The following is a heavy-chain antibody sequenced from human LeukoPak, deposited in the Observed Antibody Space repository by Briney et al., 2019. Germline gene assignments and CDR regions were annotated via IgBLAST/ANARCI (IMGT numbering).Heavy chain of an antibody. Sequence: GALILSCAASGFTFSSYAMSWVRQAPGKGLEWVSAISGSGGSTYYAHSVKGRFTISRDNSKNTLYLQMNSLRAEDTAVYYCAKAGDGGWYYFDYWGQGTLVTVSS. J-gene: IGHJ4*02. D-gene: IGHD2-15*01. V-gene: IGHV3-23*01. CDR1: GFTFSSYA. CDR3: AKAGDGGWYYFDY. CDR2: ISGSGGST.